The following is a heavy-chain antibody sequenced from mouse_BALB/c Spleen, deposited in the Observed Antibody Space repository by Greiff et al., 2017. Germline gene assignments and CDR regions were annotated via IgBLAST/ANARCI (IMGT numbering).Heavy chain of an antibody. V-gene: IGHV1-14*01. CDR3: ARSGNYPFDY. D-gene: IGHD2-1*01. CDR1: GYTFTDYN. J-gene: IGHJ2*01. CDR2: INPYNDGT. Sequence: VQLQQSGPELVKPGASVKISCKASGYTFTDYNMHWVKQKPGQGLEWIGYINPYNDGTKYNEKFKGKATLTSDKSSSTAYMELSSLTSEDSAVYYCARSGNYPFDYWGQGTTLTVSS.